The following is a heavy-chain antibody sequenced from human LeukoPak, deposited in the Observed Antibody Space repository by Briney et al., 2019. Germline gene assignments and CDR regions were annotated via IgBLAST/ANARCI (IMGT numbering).Heavy chain of an antibody. CDR1: GYSFTSYW. V-gene: IGHV5-51*01. Sequence: PGESLKISCKGSGYSFTSYWIGWVRQMPGKGLEYMGIIHPGDSDTRYSPSFQGQVTISVDRSSSTAYIQWSRLKASGTAMYYCATHPGGLQSGFDNWGQGTLVTVSS. CDR3: ATHPGGLQSGFDN. J-gene: IGHJ4*02. CDR2: IHPGDSDT. D-gene: IGHD5-24*01.